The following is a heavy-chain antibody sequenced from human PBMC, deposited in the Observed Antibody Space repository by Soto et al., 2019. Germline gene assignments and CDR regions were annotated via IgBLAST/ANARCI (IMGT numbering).Heavy chain of an antibody. CDR1: GGSISNVNDC. D-gene: IGHD3-10*01. Sequence: QVQLQESGPGLVKPSQTLSLTCIVSGGSISNVNDCWSWIRQRPDKGLEWIGHIYSGGSIYNNPSHTNRVTISVDTSKNQFSPQLSSVSAADPAVYYCARGPSGDKVDYWGQGTLVTVSS. V-gene: IGHV4-30-4*01. CDR3: ARGPSGDKVDY. CDR2: IYSGGSI. J-gene: IGHJ4*02.